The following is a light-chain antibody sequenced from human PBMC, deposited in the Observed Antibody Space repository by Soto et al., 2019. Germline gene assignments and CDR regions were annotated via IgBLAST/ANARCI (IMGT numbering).Light chain of an antibody. J-gene: IGKJ1*01. Sequence: EIVLTQSPATLSLSPGERATLSCRASQSVSNYLAWFQQKPGQAPRLLIYDASNRATGIPARFSGSGSGTDFTLTISSLEPEDFAVYYCLQFDNSRTFGQGTKVEIK. CDR3: LQFDNSRT. CDR1: QSVSNY. CDR2: DAS. V-gene: IGKV3-11*01.